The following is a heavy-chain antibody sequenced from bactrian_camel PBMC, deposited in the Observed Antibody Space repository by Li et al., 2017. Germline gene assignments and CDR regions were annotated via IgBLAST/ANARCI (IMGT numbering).Heavy chain of an antibody. D-gene: IGHD7*01. CDR2: IDSRGTT. J-gene: IGHJ4*01. Sequence: QVQLVESGGGSVQAGGSLRLSCTASGFRFDGSDWGWYRQGPGKDREGVAAIDSRGTTFYADSVKGRFTISKDSAKNTLYLQMSSLTPDDTGIYICAAESTTPCVADGVWIEYDYKYWGQGTQVTVS. CDR1: GFRFDGSD. CDR3: AAESTTPCVADGVWIEYDYKY. V-gene: IGHV3S55*01.